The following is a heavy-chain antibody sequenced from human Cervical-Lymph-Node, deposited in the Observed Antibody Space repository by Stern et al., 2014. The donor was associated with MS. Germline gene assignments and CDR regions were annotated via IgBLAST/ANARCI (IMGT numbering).Heavy chain of an antibody. V-gene: IGHV5-51*01. CDR1: GYTFTSYW. CDR2: IFPVGSDI. CDR3: ARQRYFDY. J-gene: IGHJ4*02. Sequence: EVQLVASGPEVKRPGESLKISCPASGYTFTSYWIGWVRQMHGNGLEWIAIIFPVGSDIRYSPSFQGQVTISADKSSSTAYLQWNNLKASDTAIYYCARQRYFDYWGQGTLVTVSS.